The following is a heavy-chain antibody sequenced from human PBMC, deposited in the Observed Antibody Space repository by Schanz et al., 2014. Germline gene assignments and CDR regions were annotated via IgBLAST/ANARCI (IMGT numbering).Heavy chain of an antibody. V-gene: IGHV3-30*02. CDR3: ARDKGGYYPFDY. D-gene: IGHD3-22*01. J-gene: IGHJ4*02. CDR2: IRDNGSVK. Sequence: QVQLVESGGGVVQPGGSLTLSCAASTFTFSGYGMHWVRQAPGKGLDWVAFIRDNGSVKNYLDSVKGRFTISRDNAKNSLYLQMNSLRAEDTAVYYCARDKGGYYPFDYWGQGSLVTVSS. CDR1: TFTFSGYG.